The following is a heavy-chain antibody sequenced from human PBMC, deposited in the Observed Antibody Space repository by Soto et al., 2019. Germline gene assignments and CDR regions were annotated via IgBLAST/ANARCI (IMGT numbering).Heavy chain of an antibody. CDR3: ARDLRGAMVYASHWFDP. J-gene: IGHJ5*02. Sequence: QVQLQESGPGLVKPSQTLSLTCTVSGGSISSGDYYWSWIRQPPGKGLEWIGYIYYSGSTYYNPSLKMRVTISVDTSKNQFSLKLSSVTAADTAVYYCARDLRGAMVYASHWFDPWGQGTLVTVSS. V-gene: IGHV4-30-4*01. CDR2: IYYSGST. D-gene: IGHD2-8*01. CDR1: GGSISSGDYY.